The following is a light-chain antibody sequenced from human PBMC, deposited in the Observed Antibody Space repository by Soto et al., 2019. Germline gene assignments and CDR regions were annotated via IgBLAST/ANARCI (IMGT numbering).Light chain of an antibody. Sequence: EIVLTQSPATLSLSPGDRATLSCRASLTVSKYLAWFQKKPGRPPRLLIYDASNRATGIPDRFSGSGSGTDFTLTISSIEPEDFAVYYCQQRTNRPPWTFGQGTKVQI. CDR2: DAS. V-gene: IGKV3-11*01. J-gene: IGKJ1*01. CDR3: QQRTNRPPWT. CDR1: LTVSKY.